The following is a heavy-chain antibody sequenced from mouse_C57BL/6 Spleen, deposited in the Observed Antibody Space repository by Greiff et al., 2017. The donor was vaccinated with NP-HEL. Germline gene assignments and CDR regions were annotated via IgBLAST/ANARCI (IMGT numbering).Heavy chain of an antibody. CDR1: GYTFTSYG. V-gene: IGHV1-81*01. D-gene: IGHD1-2*01. J-gene: IGHJ1*03. CDR2: IYPRSGNT. CDR3: APLTTARYFDV. Sequence: VKLVESGAELARPGASVKLSCKASGYTFTSYGISWVKQRTGQGLEWIGEIYPRSGNTYYNEKFKGKATLTADKSSSTAYMELRSLTSEDSAVYFCAPLTTARYFDVWGTGTTVTVSS.